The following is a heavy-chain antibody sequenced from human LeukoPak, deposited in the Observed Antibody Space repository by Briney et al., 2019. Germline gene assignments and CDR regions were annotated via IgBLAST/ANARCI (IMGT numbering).Heavy chain of an antibody. CDR2: IWYDGSNK. J-gene: IGHJ4*02. CDR1: GFTSSSYG. Sequence: GGALRLSCAASGFTSSSYGMHWVRHAPGEGLEWVAVIWYDGSNKYYADSVKGRFTISRDNSKNTLYLQMNSLRAEDTAVYYCARGLAYCGGDCYSGMDYWGQGTLVTVSS. D-gene: IGHD2-21*02. CDR3: ARGLAYCGGDCYSGMDY. V-gene: IGHV3-33*01.